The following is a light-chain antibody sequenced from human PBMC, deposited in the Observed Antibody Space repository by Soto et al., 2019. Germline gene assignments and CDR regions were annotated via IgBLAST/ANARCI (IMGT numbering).Light chain of an antibody. Sequence: EIVLTQSPGTLSVSPGERVTLSCRASQSVGRNYLAWYQQKPGQAPRLLIYDASSRATGIPDRFSGSGSGTDFPLTISRLEPEDCAVYYCQQYASSPLTFGGGTKVETK. V-gene: IGKV3-20*01. J-gene: IGKJ4*01. CDR3: QQYASSPLT. CDR1: QSVGRNY. CDR2: DAS.